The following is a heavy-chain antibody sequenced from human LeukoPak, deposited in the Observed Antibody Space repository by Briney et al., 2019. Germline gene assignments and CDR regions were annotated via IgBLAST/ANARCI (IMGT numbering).Heavy chain of an antibody. CDR2: ITDSGDGT. CDR1: GFTFSSSA. Sequence: GGSLRLSCAASGFTFSSSAMSWVRQAPGKGLEWVSSITDSGDGTYYADSVKGRFTISRDDSKNTPYLQMNSLRVEDTAVYYCAKDSPVATRWGQGTLVTVSS. D-gene: IGHD1-26*01. J-gene: IGHJ4*02. V-gene: IGHV3-23*01. CDR3: AKDSPVATR.